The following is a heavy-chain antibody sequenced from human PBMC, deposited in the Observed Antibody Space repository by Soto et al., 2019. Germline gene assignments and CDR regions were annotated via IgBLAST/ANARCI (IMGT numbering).Heavy chain of an antibody. CDR2: IYYSGST. Sequence: SETLSLTCTVSGGSISSSSYYWGWIRQPPGKGLEWIGSIYYSGSTYYNPSLKSRVTISADTSKNQFSLKLSSVTAADMAVYYCARLTPGTKSVGQFDFWGQGTLVTVSS. D-gene: IGHD1-1*01. J-gene: IGHJ4*02. CDR3: ARLTPGTKSVGQFDF. CDR1: GGSISSSSYY. V-gene: IGHV4-39*01.